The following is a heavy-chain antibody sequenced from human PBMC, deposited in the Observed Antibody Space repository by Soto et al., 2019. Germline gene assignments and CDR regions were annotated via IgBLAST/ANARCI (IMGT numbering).Heavy chain of an antibody. CDR3: ASLKLGYSYGKGDY. J-gene: IGHJ4*02. V-gene: IGHV4-4*02. CDR2: IYHSGST. Sequence: QVQLQESGPGLVKPSGTLSLTCAVSGGSISSSNWWSWVRQPPGKGLEWIGEIYHSGSTNYNPSLRGGVTISVDKSKNQFSLKVSSVTAADTAVYYCASLKLGYSYGKGDYWGQGTLVTVSS. D-gene: IGHD5-18*01. CDR1: GGSISSSNW.